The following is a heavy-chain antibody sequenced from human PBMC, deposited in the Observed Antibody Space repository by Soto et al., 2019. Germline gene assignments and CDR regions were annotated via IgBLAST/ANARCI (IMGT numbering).Heavy chain of an antibody. Sequence: SETLSLTCTVSGGSISTYYWSWIRQPPGKGLEWIGYIYYSGSATYNPSLKSRVTISVDTSENQFSLKLSSVTAADTAVYYCARVRTGIAAYYYYMDVWGKGTTVTVSS. D-gene: IGHD2-21*01. CDR3: ARVRTGIAAYYYYMDV. V-gene: IGHV4-59*01. CDR2: IYYSGSA. CDR1: GGSISTYY. J-gene: IGHJ6*03.